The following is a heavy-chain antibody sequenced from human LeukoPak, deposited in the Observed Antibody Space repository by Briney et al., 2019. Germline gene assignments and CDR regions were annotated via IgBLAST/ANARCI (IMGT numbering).Heavy chain of an antibody. Sequence: PSETLSLTCTVSGDSIFNTLYYWGWIRQSPGKGLEWIGNIYYSGSTYYNPSLKSRVAMSADTSKNQFSLKLHSVTAADTAVYYCARLRKGRYFDYFFDYWGQGTLVTVSS. D-gene: IGHD3-9*01. CDR2: IYYSGST. CDR3: ARLRKGRYFDYFFDY. V-gene: IGHV4-39*01. J-gene: IGHJ4*02. CDR1: GDSIFNTLYY.